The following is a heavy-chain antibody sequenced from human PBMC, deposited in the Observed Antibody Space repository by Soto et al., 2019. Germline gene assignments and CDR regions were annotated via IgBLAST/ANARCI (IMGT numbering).Heavy chain of an antibody. CDR2: ISSSSSYI. Sequence: EVQLVESGGGLVKPGGSLRLSCAASGFTFSSYSMNWVRQAPGKGLEWVSSISSSSSYIYYADSVKGRFTISRDNAKNSLYLQMNSRRAEDTAVYYCARDHQWLVRGAFDIWGQGTMVTVSS. CDR3: ARDHQWLVRGAFDI. CDR1: GFTFSSYS. J-gene: IGHJ3*02. V-gene: IGHV3-21*01. D-gene: IGHD6-19*01.